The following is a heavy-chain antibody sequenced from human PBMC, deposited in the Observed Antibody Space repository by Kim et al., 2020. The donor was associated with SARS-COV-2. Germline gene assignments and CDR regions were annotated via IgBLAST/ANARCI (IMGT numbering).Heavy chain of an antibody. V-gene: IGHV3-23*03. Sequence: GGSLRLSCAASGFTFSSYAMSWVRQAPGKGLEWVSVIYSGGSSTYYADSVKGRFTISRDNSKNTLYLQMNSLRAEDTAVYYCAKNGGKQWLVLGYFDYWGQGTLVTVSS. J-gene: IGHJ4*02. D-gene: IGHD6-19*01. CDR3: AKNGGKQWLVLGYFDY. CDR1: GFTFSSYA. CDR2: IYSGGSST.